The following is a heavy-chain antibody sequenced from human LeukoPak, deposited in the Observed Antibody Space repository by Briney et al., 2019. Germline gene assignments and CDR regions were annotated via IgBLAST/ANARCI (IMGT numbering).Heavy chain of an antibody. J-gene: IGHJ4*02. V-gene: IGHV1-18*01. CDR1: GYIFSTYG. CDR2: ISGYNGNT. D-gene: IGHD6-19*01. Sequence: ASVKVSCKASGYIFSTYGISWVRQALGQGLEWMGCISGYNGNTNYAQKLQGRVTMTTDTSTSTAYMELRSLRSDDTAVYYCARRRSEEFDFDCWGQGTLVTVSS. CDR3: ARRRSEEFDFDC.